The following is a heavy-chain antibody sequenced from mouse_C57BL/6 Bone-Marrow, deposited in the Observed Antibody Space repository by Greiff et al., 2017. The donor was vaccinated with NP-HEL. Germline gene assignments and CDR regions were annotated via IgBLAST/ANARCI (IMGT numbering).Heavy chain of an antibody. J-gene: IGHJ2*01. D-gene: IGHD2-2*01. CDR1: GFTFSDAW. CDR2: IRNKANNHAT. V-gene: IGHV6-6*01. Sequence: EVMLVESGGGLVQPGGSMKLSCAASGFTFSDAWMDWVRQSPEKGLEWVAEIRNKANNHATYYAESVKGRFTISRDDSKSSVYLQMNSLRAEDTGIYYCTRMVTTHFDYWGQGTTLTVSS. CDR3: TRMVTTHFDY.